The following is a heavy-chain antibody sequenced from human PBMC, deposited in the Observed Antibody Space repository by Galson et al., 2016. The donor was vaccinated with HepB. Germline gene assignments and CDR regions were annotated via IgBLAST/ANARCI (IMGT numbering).Heavy chain of an antibody. Sequence: PALVKPTQTLTLTCTFSGFSLTTSGKCVSWIRQPPGKALEWLALIDWDDDKHYSTSLKTRLTISKDTSKNQVVLTMTNMDPVDTATYYCARMSRGSYGDRAFDIWGQGTMVTVSS. CDR1: GFSLTTSGKC. D-gene: IGHD1-26*01. J-gene: IGHJ3*02. CDR2: IDWDDDK. CDR3: ARMSRGSYGDRAFDI. V-gene: IGHV2-70*01.